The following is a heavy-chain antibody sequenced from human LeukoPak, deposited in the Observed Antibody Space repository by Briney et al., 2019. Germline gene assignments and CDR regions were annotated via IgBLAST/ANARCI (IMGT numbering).Heavy chain of an antibody. CDR1: GFTFSSYA. D-gene: IGHD3-22*01. J-gene: IGHJ4*02. Sequence: GGSLRLSCAASGFTFSSYAMSWVRQAPGKGLEWVSAISGSGGSTYYADSVKGRFTISRDNSKNTLYLQMNSLRAEDTAVYYCARHGKVSYYYDSSGLQNDYWGQGTLVTVSS. CDR3: ARHGKVSYYYDSSGLQNDY. V-gene: IGHV3-23*01. CDR2: ISGSGGST.